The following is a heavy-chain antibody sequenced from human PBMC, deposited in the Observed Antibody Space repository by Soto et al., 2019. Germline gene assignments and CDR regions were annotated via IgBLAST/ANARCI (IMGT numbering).Heavy chain of an antibody. J-gene: IGHJ5*02. CDR1: GYTFTSYA. CDR3: ARQDSDFWSGYPRKNNWFDP. Sequence: GASVKVSCKASGYTFTSYAMHWVRQAPGQRLEWMGWINAGNGNTKYSQKFQGRVTITRDTSASTAYMELSSLRSEDTAVYYCARQDSDFWSGYPRKNNWFDPWGQGTLVTVSS. D-gene: IGHD3-3*01. CDR2: INAGNGNT. V-gene: IGHV1-3*01.